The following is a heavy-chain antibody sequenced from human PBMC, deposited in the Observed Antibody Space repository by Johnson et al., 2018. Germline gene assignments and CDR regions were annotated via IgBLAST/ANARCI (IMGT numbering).Heavy chain of an antibody. J-gene: IGHJ6*03. CDR3: ARNYYYMDV. Sequence: VQLVESGGGVVQPGRSLRLSCAASGFTFNNYGLHWVRQAPGKGLEWVAVIAYDGSNKYYADSVKGRFTISRDNSKNTLYLQMNSLRPEDTAVYYGARNYYYMDVWGKGTTVTVSS. V-gene: IGHV3-30*03. CDR2: IAYDGSNK. CDR1: GFTFNNYG.